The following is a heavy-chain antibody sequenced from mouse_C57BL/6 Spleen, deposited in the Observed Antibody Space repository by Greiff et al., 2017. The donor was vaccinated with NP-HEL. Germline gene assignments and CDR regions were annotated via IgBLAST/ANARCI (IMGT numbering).Heavy chain of an antibody. CDR1: GYTFTDYE. J-gene: IGHJ4*01. CDR2: IDPETGGT. D-gene: IGHD2-4*01. CDR3: TRGDYEDYAMDY. V-gene: IGHV1-15*01. Sequence: VKLMESGAELVRPGASVTLSCKASGYTFTDYEMHWVKQTPVHGLEWIGAIDPETGGTAYNQKFKGKAILTADKSSSTAYMELRSLTSEDSAVYYCTRGDYEDYAMDYWGQGTSVTVSS.